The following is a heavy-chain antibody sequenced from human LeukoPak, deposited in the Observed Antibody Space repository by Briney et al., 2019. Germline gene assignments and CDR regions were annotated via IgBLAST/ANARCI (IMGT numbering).Heavy chain of an antibody. CDR1: GYSISSGYY. Sequence: PSETLSLTCTVSGYSISSGYYWGWIRQPPGKGLEWIGSIYHSGSTYYNPSLKSRVTISVDTSKNQFSLKLSSVTAADTAVYYCARVSYDYVWGKNSNWFDPWGQGTLVTVSS. CDR3: ARVSYDYVWGKNSNWFDP. D-gene: IGHD3-16*01. V-gene: IGHV4-38-2*02. CDR2: IYHSGST. J-gene: IGHJ5*02.